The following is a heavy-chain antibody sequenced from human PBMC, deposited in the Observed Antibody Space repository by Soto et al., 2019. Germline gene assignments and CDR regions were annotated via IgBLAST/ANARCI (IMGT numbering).Heavy chain of an antibody. Sequence: SVKVSWKDSGDTFSTYGITWVRQAPGQGLEWVGGIIPLLNTRNYAQNLQGRVTISVDESANIAYMELISLRSEDTAVYYCARSSYYSDKNSHFQKPDFWGHGTLDTVSS. CDR3: ARSSYYSDKNSHFQKPDF. J-gene: IGHJ4*01. V-gene: IGHV1-69*13. D-gene: IGHD3-22*01. CDR2: IIPLLNTR. CDR1: GDTFSTYG.